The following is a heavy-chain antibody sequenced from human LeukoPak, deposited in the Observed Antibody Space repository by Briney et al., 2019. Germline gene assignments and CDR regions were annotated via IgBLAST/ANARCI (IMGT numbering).Heavy chain of an antibody. CDR2: MYYSGST. D-gene: IGHD5-24*01. CDR1: GGSISSYY. Sequence: SETLSLTCTVSGGSISSYYWSWIRQPPGKGLEWIGYMYYSGSTTHNPSLKSRVTISVDTSKNRISLKLSSVTAADTAVYFCAGHHSDGYNAEGLGAFDIWGQGTMVTVSS. V-gene: IGHV4-59*08. J-gene: IGHJ3*02. CDR3: AGHHSDGYNAEGLGAFDI.